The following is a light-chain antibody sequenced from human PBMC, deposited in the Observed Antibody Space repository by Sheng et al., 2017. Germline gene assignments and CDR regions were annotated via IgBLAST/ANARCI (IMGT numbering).Light chain of an antibody. CDR3: HQYDNVPYT. J-gene: IGKJ2*01. CDR2: DAS. Sequence: DIQMTQSPSSLSASVGDRVTITCQASQDISNYLNWYQQKPGKAPKLLIYDASNLETGVPSRFSGSGSGTDFTLSISSLQPEDIATYYCHQYDNVPYTFGQGTKLEIK. V-gene: IGKV1-33*01. CDR1: QDISNY.